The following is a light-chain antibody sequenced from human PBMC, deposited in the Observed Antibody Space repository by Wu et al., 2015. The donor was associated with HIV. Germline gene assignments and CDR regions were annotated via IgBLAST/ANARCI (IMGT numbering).Light chain of an antibody. Sequence: EMLMTQFPGTLSVSPGERVTLSCRASQNVNSNLAWYQQKPGQAPRLLIYGASTRARGVPGRFTGSGSGTEFTLTISSLQSEDFAVYYCQQYNNWPPWTFGQGTKVEIK. CDR2: GAS. CDR1: QNVNSN. V-gene: IGKV3-15*01. CDR3: QQYNNWPPWT. J-gene: IGKJ1*01.